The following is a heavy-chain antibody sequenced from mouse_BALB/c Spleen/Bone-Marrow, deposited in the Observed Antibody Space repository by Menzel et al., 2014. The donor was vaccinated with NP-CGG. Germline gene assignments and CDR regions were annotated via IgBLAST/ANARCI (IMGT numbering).Heavy chain of an antibody. Sequence: QVQLQQSGAELVKPGASVKMSCKASGYTFTSYWMHWVRQRPGQGLEWIGVIDPSDSYTSYIQKFKGKATLTVDTSSSTDNMKHSDLAAEDCAIYYCTREAMDYWGQGTSVTVSS. J-gene: IGHJ4*01. CDR1: GYTFTSYW. CDR3: TREAMDY. CDR2: IDPSDSYT. V-gene: IGHV1S127*01.